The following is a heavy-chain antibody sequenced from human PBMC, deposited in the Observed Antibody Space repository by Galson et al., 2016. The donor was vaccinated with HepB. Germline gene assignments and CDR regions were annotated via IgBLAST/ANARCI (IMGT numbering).Heavy chain of an antibody. D-gene: IGHD1-26*01. Sequence: QSGAEVKKPGESLRISCKGSGYSFTNNYITWVRQMPGKGLEWMGRIDPSDSYTNYSPSFEGHVTISVDKSISTAYLQWSSLKASDTAIYYCARLDGYSGRFSTEFWFDPWGQGTLVTVSS. J-gene: IGHJ5*02. CDR2: IDPSDSYT. CDR1: GYSFTNNY. V-gene: IGHV5-10-1*01. CDR3: ARLDGYSGRFSTEFWFDP.